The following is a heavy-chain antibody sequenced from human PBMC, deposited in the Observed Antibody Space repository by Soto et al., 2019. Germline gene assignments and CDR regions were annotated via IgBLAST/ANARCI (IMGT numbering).Heavy chain of an antibody. CDR1: GVSLSTGGVG. CDR2: IYWDDDQ. J-gene: IGHJ4*02. Sequence: QITLKESGPTLVKPTQTLTLTCNVSGVSLSTGGVGVGWIRQPPGKALEWLALIYWDDDQRSSPSLKSRLTITKDTSKKQVVPTMTNMAPEDTATYYCAHMRAAKFDYWGQGTLVTVSS. D-gene: IGHD2-15*01. CDR3: AHMRAAKFDY. V-gene: IGHV2-5*02.